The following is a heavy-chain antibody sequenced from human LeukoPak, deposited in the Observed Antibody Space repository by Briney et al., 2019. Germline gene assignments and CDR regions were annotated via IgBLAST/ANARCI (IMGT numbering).Heavy chain of an antibody. D-gene: IGHD3-10*01. V-gene: IGHV1-2*02. Sequence: ASVKVSCKASGYTFTGYYIHWVRQAPGQGLEWMGWINPNSGGTNYAQKFQGRVTMTRDTSISTAYMELSRLRSDDTAVYYCAREKDYYGSGSYYGSWGQGTLVTVSS. CDR3: AREKDYYGSGSYYGS. CDR1: GYTFTGYY. CDR2: INPNSGGT. J-gene: IGHJ5*02.